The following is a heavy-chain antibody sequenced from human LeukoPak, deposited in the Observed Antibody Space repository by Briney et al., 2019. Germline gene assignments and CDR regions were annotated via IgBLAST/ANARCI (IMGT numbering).Heavy chain of an antibody. CDR2: INADNDNT. V-gene: IGHV1-3*01. J-gene: IGHJ6*02. Sequence: ASVKVSCKASGFTFIRYTIHWVRQAPGQRLEWMGWINADNDNTRYAQKFQGRVTISRDTPASTAHMELSSLGSEDTAVYYCARGFPEYHGSVPYGMDVWGQGTTVTVSS. CDR1: GFTFIRYT. CDR3: ARGFPEYHGSVPYGMDV. D-gene: IGHD3-10*01.